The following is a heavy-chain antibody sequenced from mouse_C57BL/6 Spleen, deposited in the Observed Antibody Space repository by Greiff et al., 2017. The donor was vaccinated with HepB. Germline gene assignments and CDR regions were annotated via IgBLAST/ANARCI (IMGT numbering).Heavy chain of an antibody. V-gene: IGHV1-80*01. CDR1: GYAFSSYW. J-gene: IGHJ4*01. CDR2: IYPGDGDT. Sequence: QVHVKQSGAELVKPGASVKISCKASGYAFSSYWMNWVKQRPGKGLEWIGQIYPGDGDTNYNGKFKGKATLTADKSSSTAYMQLSSLTSEDSAVYFYARESMIKGIYYYAMDYWGQGTSVTVSS. CDR3: ARESMIKGIYYYAMDY. D-gene: IGHD2-4*01.